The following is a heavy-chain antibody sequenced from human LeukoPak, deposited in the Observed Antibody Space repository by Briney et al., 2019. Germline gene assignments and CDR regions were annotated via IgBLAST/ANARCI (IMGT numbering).Heavy chain of an antibody. V-gene: IGHV3-30-3*01. Sequence: PGGSLRLSCAASAFTFSNYTMQWVRQAPGKGLEWVAVISYDGSNKYYADSVKGRFTISRDNSKNTLYLQMNSLRGEDTAVYYCARIPRTWLRFPYFDYWGQGTLVTVSS. CDR2: ISYDGSNK. J-gene: IGHJ4*02. CDR3: ARIPRTWLRFPYFDY. CDR1: AFTFSNYT. D-gene: IGHD5-12*01.